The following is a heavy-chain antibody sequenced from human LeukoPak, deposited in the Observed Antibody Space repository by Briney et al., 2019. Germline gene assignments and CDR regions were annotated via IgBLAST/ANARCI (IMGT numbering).Heavy chain of an antibody. D-gene: IGHD1-26*01. J-gene: IGHJ4*02. V-gene: IGHV5-51*01. CDR1: GYSFTSYW. CDR3: ASGKGLSGSDFDY. CDR2: IYPGDSDT. Sequence: GESLKISCKGSGYSFTSYWIGWVRQMPGKGLEWVGIIYPGDSDTRYSPSFQGQVTISADKSISTAYLQWSSLKASDTAMYYGASGKGLSGSDFDYWGQGTLVTVSS.